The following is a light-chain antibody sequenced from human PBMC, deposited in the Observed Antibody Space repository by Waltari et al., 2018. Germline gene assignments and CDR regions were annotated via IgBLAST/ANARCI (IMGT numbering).Light chain of an antibody. CDR2: SNN. CDR3: AAWDDSLNGFYV. V-gene: IGLV1-44*01. CDR1: SSNTGNNT. J-gene: IGLJ1*01. Sequence: QSVLTQPPSASGTPGPRVTISCSGSSSNTGNNTVNWYQQLPGTAPKLLIYSNNQRPSGVPDRFSGSKSGTSASLAISGLQSEDETDYYCAAWDDSLNGFYVFGTGTKVTVL.